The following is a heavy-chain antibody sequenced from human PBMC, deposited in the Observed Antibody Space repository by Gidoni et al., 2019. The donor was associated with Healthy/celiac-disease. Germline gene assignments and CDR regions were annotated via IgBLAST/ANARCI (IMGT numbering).Heavy chain of an antibody. V-gene: IGHV3-66*02. CDR2: IDSGGST. CDR1: GFTVSSNY. CDR3: ARDYGGNSGSDY. D-gene: IGHD4-17*01. Sequence: EVQLVASGGGLVQPGGSLRLSCSASGFTVSSNYMSWVRQAPGKGLEWVSVIDSGGSTYYADSVKGRFTISRDKSKNTLDLQRNSLRAEDTAVYYCARDYGGNSGSDYWGQGTLVTVSS. J-gene: IGHJ4*02.